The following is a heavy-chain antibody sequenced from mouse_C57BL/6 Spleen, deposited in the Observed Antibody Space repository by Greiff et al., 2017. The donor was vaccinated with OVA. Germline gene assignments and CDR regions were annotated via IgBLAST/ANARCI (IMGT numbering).Heavy chain of an antibody. J-gene: IGHJ4*01. V-gene: IGHV1-64*01. CDR1: GYTFTSYW. D-gene: IGHD1-1*01. CDR2: IHPNSGST. Sequence: QVQLQQPGAELVKPGASVKLSCKASGYTFTSYWMHWVKQRPGQGLEWIGMIHPNSGSTNYNEKFKSKATLTVDKSSSTAYMQLSSLTSEDSAVYYCAREFDYGSSYAMDYWGQGTSVTVSS. CDR3: AREFDYGSSYAMDY.